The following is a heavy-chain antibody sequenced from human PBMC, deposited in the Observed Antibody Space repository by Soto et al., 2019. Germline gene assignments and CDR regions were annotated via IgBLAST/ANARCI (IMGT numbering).Heavy chain of an antibody. Sequence: PGWSLRLSCAASGFTFSNAWMSWVRQAPGKGLEWVGRIKSKTNGGTTDYAAPVKGRFAISRDDSKNTVYLQMNSLKTEDTAVYYCTTDDTITKYWGQGPLVTVSS. V-gene: IGHV3-15*01. J-gene: IGHJ4*02. CDR2: IKSKTNGGTT. CDR1: GFTFSNAW. D-gene: IGHD1-20*01. CDR3: TTDDTITKY.